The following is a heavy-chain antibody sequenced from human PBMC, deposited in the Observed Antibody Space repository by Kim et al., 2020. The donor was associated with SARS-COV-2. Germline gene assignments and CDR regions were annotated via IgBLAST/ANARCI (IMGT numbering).Heavy chain of an antibody. Sequence: GGSLRLSCAASGFTFSSYSMNWVRQAPGKGLEWVSSISSSSSYIYYADSVKGRFTISRDNAKNSLYLQMNSLRAEDTAVYYCARDDGYCSSTSCYDYWGQGTLVTVSS. CDR2: ISSSSSYI. V-gene: IGHV3-21*01. CDR1: GFTFSSYS. D-gene: IGHD2-2*01. J-gene: IGHJ4*02. CDR3: ARDDGYCSSTSCYDY.